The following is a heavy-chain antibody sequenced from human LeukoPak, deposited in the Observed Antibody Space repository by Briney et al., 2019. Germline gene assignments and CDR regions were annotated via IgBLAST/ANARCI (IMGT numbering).Heavy chain of an antibody. CDR3: AREITMTVGGGAFDI. J-gene: IGHJ3*02. V-gene: IGHV4-59*01. Sequence: SETLSLTCTVSNGSISSYYWTWIRQPPGKGLEWIGYIYYSGSTNYNPSLKSRVTVSVDTSKNQFSLKLSSVTAADTAVYYCAREITMTVGGGAFDIWGQGTMVTVSS. CDR1: NGSISSYY. D-gene: IGHD3-22*01. CDR2: IYYSGST.